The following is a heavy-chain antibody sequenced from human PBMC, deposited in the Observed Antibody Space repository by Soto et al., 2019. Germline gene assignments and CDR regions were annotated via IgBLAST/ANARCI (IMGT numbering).Heavy chain of an antibody. CDR1: GGSISSGGYY. D-gene: IGHD3-22*01. J-gene: IGHJ4*02. V-gene: IGHV4-39*01. Sequence: SETLSLTCTVSGGSISSGGYYWSWIRQHPGKGLEWIGSIYYSGSAYYNPSLKSRVTISVDTSKNQFSLKLSSVTAADTAVYYCARITYYDSSGYFESPDYWGQGTLVTVSS. CDR3: ARITYYDSSGYFESPDY. CDR2: IYYSGSA.